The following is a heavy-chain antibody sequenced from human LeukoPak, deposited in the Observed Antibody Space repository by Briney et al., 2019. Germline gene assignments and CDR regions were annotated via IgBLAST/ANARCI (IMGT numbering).Heavy chain of an antibody. D-gene: IGHD4-17*01. CDR3: ARQIGDYVRLKYNWFDP. V-gene: IGHV4-34*01. J-gene: IGHJ5*02. CDR1: GGSFSGYY. CDR2: INHSGST. Sequence: SETLSLTCAVYGGSFSGYYWSWIRQPPGKGLEWIGEINHSGSTNYNPSLKSRVTISVDTSKNQFSLKLSSVTAADTAVHYCARQIGDYVRLKYNWFDPWGQGTLVTVSS.